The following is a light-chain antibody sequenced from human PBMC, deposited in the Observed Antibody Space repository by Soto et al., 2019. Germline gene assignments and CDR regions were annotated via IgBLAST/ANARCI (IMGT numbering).Light chain of an antibody. V-gene: IGKV1-12*01. CDR1: QDIEKW. J-gene: IGKJ3*01. CDR3: HQAGTFPFT. CDR2: AAS. Sequence: GDTINITCRASQDIEKWLAWYQQKPGRAPKVLIYAASHLESGVPSRFSGSGSGTEFSLTISSLQTEDFATYFCHQAGTFPFTFGPGTKVDIK.